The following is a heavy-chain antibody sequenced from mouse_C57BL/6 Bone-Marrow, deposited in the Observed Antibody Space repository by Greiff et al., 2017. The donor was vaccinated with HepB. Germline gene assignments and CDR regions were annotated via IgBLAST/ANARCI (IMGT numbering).Heavy chain of an antibody. CDR2: INPSTGGT. V-gene: IGHV1-42*01. Sequence: EVQLQQSGPELVKPGASVKISCKASGYSFTGYYMNWVKQSPEKSLEWIGEINPSTGGTTYNQKFKAKATLTVDKSSSTAYMQLKSLTSEDSAVYYCARSGVCPAQNWGQGTTLTVSS. D-gene: IGHD3-2*02. J-gene: IGHJ2*01. CDR3: ARSGVCPAQN. CDR1: GYSFTGYY.